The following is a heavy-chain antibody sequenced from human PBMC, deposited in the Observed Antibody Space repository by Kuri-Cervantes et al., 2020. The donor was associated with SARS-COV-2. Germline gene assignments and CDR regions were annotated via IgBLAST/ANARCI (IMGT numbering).Heavy chain of an antibody. CDR3: TTTLDCSSTCCPFDY. CDR2: IKSRTDGGTT. CDR1: GFTFSNHW. J-gene: IGHJ4*02. D-gene: IGHD2-2*01. V-gene: IGHV3-15*01. Sequence: GESLKISCAASGFTFSNHWMSWVRQAPGKGLEWVGCIKSRTDGGTTDYAAPVKGRFTISRDDSKNTLYLQMNSLKTEDTAVYYCTTTLDCSSTCCPFDYWGQGTLVTVSS.